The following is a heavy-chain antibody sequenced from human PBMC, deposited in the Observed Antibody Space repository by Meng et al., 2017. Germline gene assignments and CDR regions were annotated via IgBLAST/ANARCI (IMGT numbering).Heavy chain of an antibody. Sequence: VGCGVSLVTPWGTLRISCATAGLTFSSYSINWVRQAPGKELEWVSYISSSSSYIYYADSVKGRFTISRDNAKNSLYLQMNSLRAEDTAVYYCVRSSSWYSSGWFDPWGQGTLVTVSS. CDR1: GLTFSSYS. V-gene: IGHV3-21*01. CDR2: ISSSSSYI. J-gene: IGHJ5*02. D-gene: IGHD6-13*01. CDR3: VRSSSWYSSGWFDP.